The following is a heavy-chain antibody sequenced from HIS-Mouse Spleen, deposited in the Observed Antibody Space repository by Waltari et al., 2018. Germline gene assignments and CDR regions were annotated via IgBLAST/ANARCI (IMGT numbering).Heavy chain of an antibody. J-gene: IGHJ3*02. CDR1: GGSISSSSYY. CDR3: AGQFSNWGGAFDI. V-gene: IGHV4-39*01. Sequence: QLQLQESGPGLVKPSETLSLTCTVSGGSISSSSYYWGWIRQPPGKGLEWIGSIYYSGGTYYNPSLKSRVTISVDTSKNQFSLKLSSVTAADTAVYYCAGQFSNWGGAFDIWGQGTMVTVSS. D-gene: IGHD7-27*01. CDR2: IYYSGGT.